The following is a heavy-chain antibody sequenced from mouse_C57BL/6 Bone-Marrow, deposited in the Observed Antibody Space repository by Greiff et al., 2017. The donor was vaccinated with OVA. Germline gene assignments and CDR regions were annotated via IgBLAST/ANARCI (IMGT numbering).Heavy chain of an antibody. Sequence: VQLQQSGPVLVKPGASVKMSCKASGYTFTDYYMNWVKQSHGKSLEWIGVINPYNGGTSYNQKFKGKATLTVDKSSSTAYMELNSLTSEDSAVYYCARDGYWYFDVWGTGTTVTVSS. D-gene: IGHD2-3*01. J-gene: IGHJ1*03. CDR1: GYTFTDYY. CDR2: INPYNGGT. CDR3: ARDGYWYFDV. V-gene: IGHV1-19*01.